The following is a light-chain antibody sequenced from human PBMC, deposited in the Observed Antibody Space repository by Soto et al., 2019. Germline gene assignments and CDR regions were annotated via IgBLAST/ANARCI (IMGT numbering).Light chain of an antibody. Sequence: EIVMTQSPATLSVSPGEGATLSCRASQSVSNNYLAWYQQKPGQAPRLLIYGASNSATGIPDRFSGSGSGTDFTLTISRLEPEDFAVYYCQQYGSSGTFGQGTKVDIK. CDR3: QQYGSSGT. CDR1: QSVSNNY. CDR2: GAS. V-gene: IGKV3-20*01. J-gene: IGKJ1*01.